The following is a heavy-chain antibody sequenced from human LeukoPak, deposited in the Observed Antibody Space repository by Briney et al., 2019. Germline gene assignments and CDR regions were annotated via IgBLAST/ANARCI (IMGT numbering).Heavy chain of an antibody. CDR2: IRYDGSNK. Sequence: GGSLRLSCAASGLIFSNYNMHWVRQAPGKGLEWVAFIRYDGSNKYYADSVKGRFTISRDNSKNTLYLQMNSLRAEDTAVYYCATRSQSWWYFDYWGQGTLVTVSS. CDR3: ATRSQSWWYFDY. D-gene: IGHD2-15*01. CDR1: GLIFSNYN. V-gene: IGHV3-30*02. J-gene: IGHJ4*02.